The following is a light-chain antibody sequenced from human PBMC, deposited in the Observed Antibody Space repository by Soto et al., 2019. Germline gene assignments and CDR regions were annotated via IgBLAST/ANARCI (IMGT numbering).Light chain of an antibody. Sequence: CVLTQPASGSGSPGQSIASSCTGTSSDVGGYDYVSWYQQHPGKAPKLMIYDVTNRPSGVSNRFSGSKSGNTASLTISGLQAEDEADYYCISYASINTYVFGTGTKVTVL. CDR2: DVT. CDR3: ISYASINTYV. CDR1: SSDVGGYDY. J-gene: IGLJ1*01. V-gene: IGLV2-14*01.